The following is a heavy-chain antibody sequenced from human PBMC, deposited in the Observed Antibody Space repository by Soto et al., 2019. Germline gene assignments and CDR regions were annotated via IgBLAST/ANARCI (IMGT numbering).Heavy chain of an antibody. CDR2: ISGSGGST. CDR1: GFTFSSYA. D-gene: IGHD3-3*01. Sequence: GGSLRLSCAAPGFTFSSYAMSWVRQAPGKGLEWVSAISGSGGSTYYADSVKGRFTISRDNSKNTLYLQMNSLRAEDTAVYYCAQTAYDFWSGYSAYFDYWGQGTLVTVSS. V-gene: IGHV3-23*01. J-gene: IGHJ4*02. CDR3: AQTAYDFWSGYSAYFDY.